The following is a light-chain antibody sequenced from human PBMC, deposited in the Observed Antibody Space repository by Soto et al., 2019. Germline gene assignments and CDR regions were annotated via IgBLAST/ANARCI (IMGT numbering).Light chain of an antibody. V-gene: IGKV3-20*01. CDR3: QQCGSSPWT. Sequence: ATLSCRASQSVSNNYLAWYQQKPGQAPRLLIYAASSRATGIPDRFSGGGSGTDFTLTISRLEPEDFAVYYCQQCGSSPWTFGQGTKV. CDR2: AAS. CDR1: QSVSNNY. J-gene: IGKJ1*01.